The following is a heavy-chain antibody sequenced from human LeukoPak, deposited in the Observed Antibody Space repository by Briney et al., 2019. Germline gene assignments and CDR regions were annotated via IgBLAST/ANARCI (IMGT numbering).Heavy chain of an antibody. D-gene: IGHD6-19*01. Sequence: GGSLRLSCAASGFTFSSYDMSWVRQAPGKGLEWVSAISGSGGSTYYADPVKGRFTISRDNSKNTLYLQMNSLRAEDTAVYYCAKGASGWYANFDYWGQGTLVTVSS. CDR1: GFTFSSYD. J-gene: IGHJ4*02. V-gene: IGHV3-23*01. CDR2: ISGSGGST. CDR3: AKGASGWYANFDY.